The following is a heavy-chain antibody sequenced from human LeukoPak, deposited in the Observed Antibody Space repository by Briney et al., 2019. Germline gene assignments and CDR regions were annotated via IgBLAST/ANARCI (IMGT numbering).Heavy chain of an antibody. V-gene: IGHV4-34*01. J-gene: IGHJ6*03. Sequence: SETLSLTCAVYGGSSSGYYWSWIRQPPGKGLEWIGEINHSGSTNYNPSLKSRVTISVDTSKNQFSLKLSSVTAADTAVYYCARSRRSFYYYYYMDVWGKGATVTVSS. CDR2: INHSGST. CDR3: ARSRRSFYYYYYMDV. CDR1: GGSSSGYY. D-gene: IGHD1-14*01.